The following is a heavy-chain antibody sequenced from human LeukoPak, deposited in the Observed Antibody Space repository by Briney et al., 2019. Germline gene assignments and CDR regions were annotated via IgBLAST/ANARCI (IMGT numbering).Heavy chain of an antibody. CDR1: GGSFSGYY. D-gene: IGHD2-2*01. J-gene: IGHJ4*02. Sequence: SETLSLTCAVYGGSFSGYYWSWIRQPPGKGLEWIGEINHSGSTNYNPSLKSRVTISVDTSKNQFSLKLSSVTAADTAVYYCARGSICSSTSCYRLSPKYYFDYWGQGALVTVSS. V-gene: IGHV4-34*01. CDR3: ARGSICSSTSCYRLSPKYYFDY. CDR2: INHSGST.